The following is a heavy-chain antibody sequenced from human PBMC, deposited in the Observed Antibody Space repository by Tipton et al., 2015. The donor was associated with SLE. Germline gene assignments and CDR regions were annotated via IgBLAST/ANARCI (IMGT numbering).Heavy chain of an antibody. J-gene: IGHJ6*04. V-gene: IGHV4-61*09. CDR2: IDTRGST. D-gene: IGHD1-14*01. Sequence: TLSLTCTVSGYSISSGTYYWSWIRQPAGKALECIGYIDTRGSTSYNPSLIGRVAISVDTSKNQFSLKLSSVTAADTAVYYCARLGTEWAYVDVWGKGTTVTVSS. CDR3: ARLGTEWAYVDV. CDR1: GYSISSGTYY.